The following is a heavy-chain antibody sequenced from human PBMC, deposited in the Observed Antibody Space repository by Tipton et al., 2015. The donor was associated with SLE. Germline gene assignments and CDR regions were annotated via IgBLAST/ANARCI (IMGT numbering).Heavy chain of an antibody. Sequence: TLSLTCTVSGGSLSSSSYYWSWIRQPPGKGPEWIGYIYDSGGPNYSPSLKSRVTISEDTSKNQFSLKLSSVTAADTAVYYCARGGSGNFDLWGRGTLVTVSS. CDR2: IYDSGGP. CDR1: GGSLSSSSYY. D-gene: IGHD1-26*01. V-gene: IGHV4-61*01. J-gene: IGHJ2*01. CDR3: ARGGSGNFDL.